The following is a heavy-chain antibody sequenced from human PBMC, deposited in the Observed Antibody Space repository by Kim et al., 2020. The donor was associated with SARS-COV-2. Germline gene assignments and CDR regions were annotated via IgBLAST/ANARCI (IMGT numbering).Heavy chain of an antibody. J-gene: IGHJ6*02. CDR3: ATPDRTGSHYYYYGMDV. CDR2: IVAMFGTV. D-gene: IGHD3-9*01. CDR1: GGTFSSYG. Sequence: SVKVSCKASGGTFSSYGFSWVRQAPGQGLEWMGGIVAMFGTVNYAQEFQGRVTITADESTTTAYMELSSLRSDDTAVYYCATPDRTGSHYYYYGMDVWG. V-gene: IGHV1-69*13.